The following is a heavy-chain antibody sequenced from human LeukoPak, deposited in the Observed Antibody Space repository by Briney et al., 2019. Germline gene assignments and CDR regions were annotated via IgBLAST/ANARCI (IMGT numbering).Heavy chain of an antibody. J-gene: IGHJ4*02. CDR2: IYTSGST. Sequence: PSETLSLTCTVSGGSISSYYWSWIRQPAGKGLEWIGRIYTSGSTNYNPSLKSRVTMSVDTSKNQFSLKLSSVTAADTAVYYCASSPGFGQYQLLYDYWGQGTLVSVSS. V-gene: IGHV4-4*07. D-gene: IGHD2-2*02. CDR3: ASSPGFGQYQLLYDY. CDR1: GGSISSYY.